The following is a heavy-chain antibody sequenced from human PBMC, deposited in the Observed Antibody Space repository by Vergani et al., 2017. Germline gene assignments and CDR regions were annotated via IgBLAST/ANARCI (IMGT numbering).Heavy chain of an antibody. CDR1: GGSISSSSYY. J-gene: IGHJ6*02. CDR2: IYYSGST. V-gene: IGHV4-39*01. Sequence: QLQLQESGPGLVKPSETLSLTCTVSGGSISSSSYYWGWIRQPPGKGLEWIGSIYYSGSTYYNPSLKSRVTISVDTSKNHFSLKLSSVTAADTAVYYCARHQSEQQLGSWFYYYGMDVWGQGTTVTVSS. D-gene: IGHD6-13*01. CDR3: ARHQSEQQLGSWFYYYGMDV.